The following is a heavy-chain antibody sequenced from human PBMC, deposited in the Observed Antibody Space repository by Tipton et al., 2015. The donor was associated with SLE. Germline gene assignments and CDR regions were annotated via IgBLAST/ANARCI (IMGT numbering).Heavy chain of an antibody. V-gene: IGHV3-33*01. CDR1: GFTFSSYG. CDR2: IWYDGSNK. J-gene: IGHJ4*02. Sequence: SLRLSCAASGFTFSSYGMHWVRQAPGKGLEWVAVIWYDGSNKYYADSVKGRFTISRDNAKNSLYLQMNSLRAEDTAVYYCARAYYDFWSGYFDYWGQGTLVTVSS. D-gene: IGHD3-3*01. CDR3: ARAYYDFWSGYFDY.